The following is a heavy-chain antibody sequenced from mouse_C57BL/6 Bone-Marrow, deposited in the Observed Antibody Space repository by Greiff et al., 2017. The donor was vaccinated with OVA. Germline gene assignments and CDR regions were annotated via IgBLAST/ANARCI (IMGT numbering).Heavy chain of an antibody. Sequence: VQLQQSGAELVRPGASVKLSCTASGFNIKDDYMHWVKQRPEQGLEWIGWIDPENGDTEYASKFQGKATITADTSSNTAYLQLSSLTSEYTAVYYCTTCWDAFFDYWGQDTTLTVSS. D-gene: IGHD4-1*01. CDR1: GFNIKDDY. CDR3: TTCWDAFFDY. J-gene: IGHJ2*01. CDR2: IDPENGDT. V-gene: IGHV14-4*01.